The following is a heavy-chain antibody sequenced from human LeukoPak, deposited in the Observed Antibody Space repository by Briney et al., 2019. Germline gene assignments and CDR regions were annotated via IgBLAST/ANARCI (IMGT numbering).Heavy chain of an antibody. D-gene: IGHD5-18*01. J-gene: IGHJ4*02. CDR1: GFTFSSYA. CDR2: ISYDGSNK. Sequence: GGSLRLSCAASGFTFSSYAMHWVRQAPGKGLEWVAVISYDGSNKYYADSVKGRFTISRDNSKNTLYLQMNSLRAEDTAVYYCARDRVGPGYSFDYWGQGTLVTVSS. CDR3: ARDRVGPGYSFDY. V-gene: IGHV3-30*04.